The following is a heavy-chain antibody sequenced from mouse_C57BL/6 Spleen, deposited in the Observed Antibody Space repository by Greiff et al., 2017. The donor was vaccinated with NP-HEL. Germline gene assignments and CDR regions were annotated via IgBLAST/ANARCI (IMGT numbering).Heavy chain of an antibody. CDR2: ISSGSSTI. D-gene: IGHD2-3*01. V-gene: IGHV5-17*01. CDR1: GFTFSDYG. J-gene: IGHJ3*01. Sequence: EVNVVESGGGLVKPGGSLKLSCAASGFTFSDYGMHWVRQAPEKGLEWVAYISSGSSTIYYADTVKGRFTISRDNAKNTLFLQMTSLRSEDTAMYYCARSGLLPWFAYWGQGTLVTVSA. CDR3: ARSGLLPWFAY.